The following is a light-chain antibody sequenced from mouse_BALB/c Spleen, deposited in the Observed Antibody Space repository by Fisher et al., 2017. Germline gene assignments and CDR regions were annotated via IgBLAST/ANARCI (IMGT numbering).Light chain of an antibody. CDR2: STS. V-gene: IGKV4-57-1*01. Sequence: DIVLTQSPAIMSASLGEKVTMTCRASSSVSSSYLHWYQQKSGASPKLWIYSTSNLASGVPARFSGSGSGTSYSLTISRMEAEDAATYYCQQWSSYPRTFGGGTKLEIK. CDR3: QQWSSYPRT. CDR1: SSVSSSY. J-gene: IGKJ1*01.